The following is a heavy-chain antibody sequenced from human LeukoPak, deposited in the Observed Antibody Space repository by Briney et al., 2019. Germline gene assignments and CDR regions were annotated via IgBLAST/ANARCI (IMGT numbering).Heavy chain of an antibody. CDR3: ARDYYDSSGFLGNGY. V-gene: IGHV1-18*01. CDR2: ISAYNGNT. Sequence: ASVKVSCKASGYTFTSYGISWVRQAPGQGLEWMGWISAYNGNTNYAQKLQGRVTMTTDTSTSTAYMELRSLRSDDTAVYYCARDYYDSSGFLGNGYWGQGTLVTVSS. J-gene: IGHJ4*02. CDR1: GYTFTSYG. D-gene: IGHD3-22*01.